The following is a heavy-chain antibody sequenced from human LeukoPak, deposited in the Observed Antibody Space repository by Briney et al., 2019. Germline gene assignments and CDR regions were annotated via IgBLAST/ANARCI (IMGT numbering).Heavy chain of an antibody. CDR3: ARAPTVLVGYCSSSSCQADY. V-gene: IGHV3-11*06. CDR2: IDPSSTYI. J-gene: IGHJ4*02. CDR1: GFTFSDYY. Sequence: KPGGSLRLSCAASGFTFSDYYMSWVRQAPGKGLEWVSAIDPSSTYIYYADSVKGRFTISRDNAENSLYLQMNSLRVEDTAVYYCARAPTVLVGYCSSSSCQADYWGQGTLVTVSS. D-gene: IGHD2-2*01.